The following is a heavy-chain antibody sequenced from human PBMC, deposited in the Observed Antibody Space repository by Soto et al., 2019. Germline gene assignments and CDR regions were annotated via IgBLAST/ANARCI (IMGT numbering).Heavy chain of an antibody. D-gene: IGHD1-26*01. CDR1: GYSFTSYW. CDR2: IYPGDSDT. CDR3: AREQVQWGDYYYGMDV. J-gene: IGHJ6*02. V-gene: IGHV5-51*01. Sequence: VESLRISCQVSGYSFTSYWIGWVRQMPGKGLEWMGIIYPGDSDTRYSPSFQGQVTISADKSISTAYLQWSSLKAADTAVYYCAREQVQWGDYYYGMDVWGQGTTVTVSS.